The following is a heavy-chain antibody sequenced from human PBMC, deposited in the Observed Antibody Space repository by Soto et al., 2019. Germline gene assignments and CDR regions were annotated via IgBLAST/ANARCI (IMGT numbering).Heavy chain of an antibody. CDR2: INSDGSST. D-gene: IGHD4-17*01. CDR1: GFTFSDYY. CDR3: AREGSYGLDGY. J-gene: IGHJ4*02. V-gene: IGHV3-74*01. Sequence: GGSLRLSCAASGFTFSDYYMSWIRQAPGKGLEWVSYINSDGSSTSYADSVKGRFTISRDNAKNTLYLQMNSLRAEDTAVYYCAREGSYGLDGYWGQGTLVTVSS.